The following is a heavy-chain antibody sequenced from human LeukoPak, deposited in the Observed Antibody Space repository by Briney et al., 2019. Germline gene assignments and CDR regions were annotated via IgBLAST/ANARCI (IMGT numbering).Heavy chain of an antibody. Sequence: GGSLRLSCAASGFTFSSYWMSWVRQAPGKGLEWVANIKQDGSEKYYVDSVKGRFTISRDNAKNSLYLQMNSLRAEDTAVYYCARDRWFRGAVAGSGFDYWGQGTLVTVSS. J-gene: IGHJ4*02. CDR2: IKQDGSEK. CDR1: GFTFSSYW. V-gene: IGHV3-7*01. CDR3: ARDRWFRGAVAGSGFDY. D-gene: IGHD6-19*01.